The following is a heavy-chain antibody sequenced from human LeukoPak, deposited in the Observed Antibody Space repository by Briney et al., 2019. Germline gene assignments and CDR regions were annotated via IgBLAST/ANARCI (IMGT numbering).Heavy chain of an antibody. CDR3: ARSQQPRWFDP. CDR2: INHSGST. V-gene: IGHV4-34*01. D-gene: IGHD1/OR15-1a*01. J-gene: IGHJ5*02. CDR1: GGSFSGYY. Sequence: SETLSLTCAVYGGSFSGYYWSWIRQPPGKGLEWIGEINHSGSTNYNPSLKSRVTISVDTSKNQFSLKLSSVTAADTAVYYCARSQQPRWFDPWGQGTLVTVSS.